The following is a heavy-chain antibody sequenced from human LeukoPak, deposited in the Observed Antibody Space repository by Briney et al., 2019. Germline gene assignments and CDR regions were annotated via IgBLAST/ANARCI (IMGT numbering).Heavy chain of an antibody. CDR1: GYSFTSYW. J-gene: IGHJ4*02. D-gene: IGHD1-26*01. CDR3: ARQIVGATTANYFDY. V-gene: IGHV5-51*01. Sequence: MTGESLKISCKGSGYSFTSYWIGWVRQMPGKGLEWMGIIYPGDSDTRYSPSFQGQVTISADKSISTAYLQWSSLKASDTAMYYCARQIVGATTANYFDYWGQGTLVTVSS. CDR2: IYPGDSDT.